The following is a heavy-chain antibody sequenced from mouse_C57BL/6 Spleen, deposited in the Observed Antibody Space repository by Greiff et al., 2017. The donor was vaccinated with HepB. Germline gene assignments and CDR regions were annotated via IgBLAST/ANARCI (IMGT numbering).Heavy chain of an antibody. D-gene: IGHD1-1*01. CDR2: IDPSDSYT. CDR1: GYTFTSYW. CDR3: ARGGGSSYYFDV. V-gene: IGHV1-69*01. Sequence: QVQLKQPGAELVMPGASVKLSCKASGYTFTSYWMHWVKQRPGQGLEWIGEIDPSDSYTNYNQKFKGKSTLTVDKSSSTAYMQLSSLTSEDSAVYYCARGGGSSYYFDVWGTGTTVTVSS. J-gene: IGHJ1*03.